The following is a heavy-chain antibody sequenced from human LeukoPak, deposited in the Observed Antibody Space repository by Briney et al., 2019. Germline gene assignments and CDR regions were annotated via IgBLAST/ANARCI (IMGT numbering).Heavy chain of an antibody. Sequence: VASVKVSCKASGYTFTSYYMHWVRQAPGQGLEWMGIINPSGGSTSYAQKFQGRVTMTRDTSTSTVYMELSSLRSEDTAVYHCARVMSYSSSWFDAFDIWGQGTMVTVSS. CDR3: ARVMSYSSSWFDAFDI. J-gene: IGHJ3*02. CDR1: GYTFTSYY. CDR2: INPSGGST. D-gene: IGHD6-13*01. V-gene: IGHV1-46*01.